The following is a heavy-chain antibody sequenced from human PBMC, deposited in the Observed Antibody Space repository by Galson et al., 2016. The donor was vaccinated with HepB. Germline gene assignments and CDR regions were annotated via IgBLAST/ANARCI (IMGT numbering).Heavy chain of an antibody. CDR2: INPNSGGT. Sequence: SVKVSCKASGYTFTGYNIYWVRQAPGQGLEWMGWINPNSGGTNYAQKFQGRVTMTRDTSISTAYMELSRLRSDDAAVYYCAKDYYGSGSWNDYWGQGTLVTVSS. CDR3: AKDYYGSGSWNDY. CDR1: GYTFTGYN. V-gene: IGHV1-2*02. J-gene: IGHJ4*02. D-gene: IGHD3-10*01.